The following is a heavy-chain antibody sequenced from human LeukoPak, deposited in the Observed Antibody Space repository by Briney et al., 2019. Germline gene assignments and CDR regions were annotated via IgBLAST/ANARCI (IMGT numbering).Heavy chain of an antibody. J-gene: IGHJ3*02. Sequence: GGSLRLSCAASGFTFDDYAMHWVRQAPGKGLEWVSLISGDGGSTYYADSVKGRFTISRDNSKNSLYLQMNSLRAEDTAIYYCAKPRKWELDAFDIWGQGTMVTVSS. D-gene: IGHD1-26*01. CDR1: GFTFDDYA. CDR2: ISGDGGST. V-gene: IGHV3-43*02. CDR3: AKPRKWELDAFDI.